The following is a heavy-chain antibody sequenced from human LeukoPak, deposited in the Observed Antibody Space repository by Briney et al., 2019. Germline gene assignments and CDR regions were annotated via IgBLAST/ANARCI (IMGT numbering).Heavy chain of an antibody. D-gene: IGHD2-2*01. J-gene: IGHJ4*02. Sequence: GGSLRLSCAASGFIFSTYALNWVRQAPGKGLEWVSGISAGGGTTNYADSVKGRFSISRDNSKNTLYLQMSSLRAEDTAVYYCAREGSCSSSSCSGFDYWGQGTLVTVSS. V-gene: IGHV3-23*01. CDR2: ISAGGGTT. CDR3: AREGSCSSSSCSGFDY. CDR1: GFIFSTYA.